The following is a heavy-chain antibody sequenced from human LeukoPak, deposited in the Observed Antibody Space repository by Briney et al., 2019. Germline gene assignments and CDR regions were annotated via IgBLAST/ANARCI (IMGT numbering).Heavy chain of an antibody. CDR1: GYTFTSYY. J-gene: IGHJ4*02. D-gene: IGHD3-22*01. Sequence: ASVKVSCKASGYTFTSYYMYWVRQAPGQGLEWMGIINPNRGSTSHAQKFQGRVTMTRDMSTSTVYMELSSLRSEDTAVYYCATGGHVRVYDSSAYYGHYWGQGTLVTVSS. V-gene: IGHV1-46*01. CDR2: INPNRGST. CDR3: ATGGHVRVYDSSAYYGHY.